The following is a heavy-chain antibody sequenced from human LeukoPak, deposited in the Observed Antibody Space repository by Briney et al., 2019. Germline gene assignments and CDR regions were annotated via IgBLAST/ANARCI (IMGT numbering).Heavy chain of an antibody. CDR3: ARDQGVPAAMYWYFDL. CDR2: ISSSSSTI. Sequence: GGSLRLSCAASGFTFSSYSMNWVRQAPGKGLEWVSYISSSSSTIYYADSVKGRFTISRDNAKNSLYLQMNSLRAEDTAVYYCARDQGVPAAMYWYFDLWGRGTLVTVSS. J-gene: IGHJ2*01. V-gene: IGHV3-48*04. CDR1: GFTFSSYS. D-gene: IGHD2-2*01.